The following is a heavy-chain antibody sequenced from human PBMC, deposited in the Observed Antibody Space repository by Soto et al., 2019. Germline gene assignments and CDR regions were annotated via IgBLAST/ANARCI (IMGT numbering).Heavy chain of an antibody. CDR1: GGAISSGGYY. J-gene: IGHJ4*02. D-gene: IGHD3-3*01. CDR2: IYYSGST. CDR3: ASSRFLEWFPDY. Sequence: QVQLQESGPGLVKPSHTLSLTCTFSGGAISSGGYYWSWIRQHPGKGLEWIGYIYYSGSTYYNPSRKTRVTISVDTSKNPFSLKLSSVTAADKAVYYCASSRFLEWFPDYWCQGTLVTVSS. V-gene: IGHV4-31*03.